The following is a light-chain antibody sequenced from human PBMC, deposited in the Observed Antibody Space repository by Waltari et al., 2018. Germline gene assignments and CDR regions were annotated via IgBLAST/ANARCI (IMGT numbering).Light chain of an antibody. CDR2: KAS. Sequence: DIQMTQSPSTLSASVGDRVTITCRASQSISSWLAWYQQKPGKAPKLLIYKASSLESGVPSRFSGSGSGTEFTLTISSLQPDDFATYYCLQYNAFYNFGQGTRLEIK. V-gene: IGKV1-5*03. CDR3: LQYNAFYN. CDR1: QSISSW. J-gene: IGKJ2*01.